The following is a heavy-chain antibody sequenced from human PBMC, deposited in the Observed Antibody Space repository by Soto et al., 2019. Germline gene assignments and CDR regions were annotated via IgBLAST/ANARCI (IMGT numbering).Heavy chain of an antibody. CDR2: MSRRGDVT. V-gene: IGHV3-23*01. CDR1: GFIFSTFP. J-gene: IGHJ4*02. CDR3: AKHYDVPTGSLAYFDF. D-gene: IGHD3-9*01. Sequence: PVGSLRLSCAASGFIFSTFPMSWVRQVPGRGLEWVSAMSRRGDVTYYANSVKGRFTISRDNSENTLYLQMNSLRAEDTAIYYCAKHYDVPTGSLAYFDFWGQGSLVTVSS.